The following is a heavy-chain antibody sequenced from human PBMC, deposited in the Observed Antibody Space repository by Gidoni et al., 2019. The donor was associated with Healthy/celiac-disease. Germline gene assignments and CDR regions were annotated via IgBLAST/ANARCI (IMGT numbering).Heavy chain of an antibody. J-gene: IGHJ4*02. V-gene: IGHV3-7*03. Sequence: EVQLVESGGGLVQPGGSLRLSCAASGFPFSRYWMSWVRQAPGKGLEWVANIKQDGSEKYYVDSVKGRFTSSRDNAKNSLYLQMNSLRAEDTAVYYCARDWFWLSGSYWAFDYWGQGTLVTVSS. D-gene: IGHD1-26*01. CDR2: IKQDGSEK. CDR3: ARDWFWLSGSYWAFDY. CDR1: GFPFSRYW.